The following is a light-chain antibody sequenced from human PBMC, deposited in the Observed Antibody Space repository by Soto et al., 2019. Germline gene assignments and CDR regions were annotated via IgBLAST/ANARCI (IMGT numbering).Light chain of an antibody. V-gene: IGKV3-20*01. Sequence: NVLTQSPAILSSSPGARVTLSCGASQSVDHDSLAWYQQRSGQAPRLLIYCASYRATGIPDRFSGSGSGTDFTLTISRLEPEDFAVYYCQHYGSSLATFGGGTKVEI. CDR1: QSVDHDS. J-gene: IGKJ4*01. CDR2: CAS. CDR3: QHYGSSLAT.